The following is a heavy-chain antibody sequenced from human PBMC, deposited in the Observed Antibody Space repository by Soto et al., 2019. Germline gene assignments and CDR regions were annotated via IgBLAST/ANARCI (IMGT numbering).Heavy chain of an antibody. CDR1: GFTFSPYW. Sequence: EVQLVESGGDLVQPGGSLRLSCVASGFTFSPYWMSWVRQAPGRGLQWVATINNDGSEKYYADSVKGRFTISRDNARDSPYLQLTSLRAEDTAIYYCARGSNQDYWGQGTLVAVSS. CDR2: INNDGSEK. D-gene: IGHD2-8*01. V-gene: IGHV3-7*03. CDR3: ARGSNQDY. J-gene: IGHJ4*02.